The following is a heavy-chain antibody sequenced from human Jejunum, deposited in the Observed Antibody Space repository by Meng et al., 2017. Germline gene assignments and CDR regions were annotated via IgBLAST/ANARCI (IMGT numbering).Heavy chain of an antibody. V-gene: IGHV4-4*02. CDR3: ARFNYGSESIFDY. CDR1: GDSITSSNW. Sequence: QVQLQEAGPGLVKPSGTLSLTCAVSGDSITSSNWWSWVRQPPGKGLEWIGEIFHTGSTNYNPPLRSRLTISVDKSKNQFSLKLSSVTAADTAVYFCARFNYGSESIFDYWGQGTLVTVSS. J-gene: IGHJ4*02. D-gene: IGHD3-10*01. CDR2: IFHTGST.